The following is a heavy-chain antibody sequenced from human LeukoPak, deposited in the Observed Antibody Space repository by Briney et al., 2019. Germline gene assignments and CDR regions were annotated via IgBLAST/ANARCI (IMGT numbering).Heavy chain of an antibody. V-gene: IGHV3-33*01. CDR3: ARDSDTAMVTPPFDY. J-gene: IGHJ4*01. CDR2: IWYDGSSK. CDR1: GFTFSSYG. Sequence: GGSLRLSCAASGFTFSSYGMHWVRQAPGKGLEWVAVIWYDGSSKYYADSVKGRFTISRDNSKNTLYVQMNSLRAEDTAVYYCARDSDTAMVTPPFDYWGHGILVSVSS. D-gene: IGHD5-18*01.